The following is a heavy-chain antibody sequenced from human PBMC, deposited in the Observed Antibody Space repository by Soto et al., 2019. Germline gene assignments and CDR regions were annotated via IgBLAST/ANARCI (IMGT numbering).Heavy chain of an antibody. CDR2: IYYSGST. D-gene: IGHD3-9*01. Sequence: QLQLQESGPGLVKPSETLSLTCTVSGGSISSSSYYWGWIRQPPGKGLEWIGSIYYSGSTYYNPSLKSRVTIPVDTSKNQFSLKLSSVTAADTAVYYCARLWVDILTGYTPYYYYGMDVWGQGTTVTVSS. CDR3: ARLWVDILTGYTPYYYYGMDV. CDR1: GGSISSSSYY. V-gene: IGHV4-39*01. J-gene: IGHJ6*02.